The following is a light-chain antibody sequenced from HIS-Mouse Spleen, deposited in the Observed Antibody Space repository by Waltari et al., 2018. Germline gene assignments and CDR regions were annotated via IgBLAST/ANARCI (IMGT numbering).Light chain of an antibody. CDR1: SSDVGGYNY. Sequence: QSALTQPPSVVGSPGPSLPISCTGTSSDVGGYNYVCWYQQHPGKAPKLMIYDVSNRPSGVSNRFSGSKSGNTASLTISGLQAEDEADYYCSSYTSSSTWVFGGGTKLTVL. CDR3: SSYTSSSTWV. CDR2: DVS. J-gene: IGLJ3*02. V-gene: IGLV2-14*03.